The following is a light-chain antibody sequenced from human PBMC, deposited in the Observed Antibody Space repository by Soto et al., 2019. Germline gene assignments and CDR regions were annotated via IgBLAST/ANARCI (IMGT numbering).Light chain of an antibody. CDR1: QIVGGDT. V-gene: IGKV3-20*01. CDR3: QQYHWAPDT. CDR2: GAS. Sequence: EIVLTQATGTLSLSPGERGTLSCRASQIVGGDTLAWFQQRPGQAPRLVIYGASNRAAGIPDRFSGSGSGTDFTLTVSRLEPEDFAMYYCQQYHWAPDTFGQGTRLEI. J-gene: IGKJ5*01.